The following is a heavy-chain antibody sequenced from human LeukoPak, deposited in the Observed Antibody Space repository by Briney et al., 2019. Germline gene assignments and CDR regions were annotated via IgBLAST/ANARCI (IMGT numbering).Heavy chain of an antibody. CDR3: ARDEARAVANDY. D-gene: IGHD6-19*01. CDR1: GFTFSTYG. CDR2: IRYDGINK. Sequence: GGSLRVSCEASGFTFSTYGMHWVRQAPGKGLEWVAFIRYDGINKFYADSVKGRFTISRDNSKNTLYLQMNSLRAEDTAVYYCARDEARAVANDYWGQGTLVTVSS. J-gene: IGHJ4*02. V-gene: IGHV3-30*02.